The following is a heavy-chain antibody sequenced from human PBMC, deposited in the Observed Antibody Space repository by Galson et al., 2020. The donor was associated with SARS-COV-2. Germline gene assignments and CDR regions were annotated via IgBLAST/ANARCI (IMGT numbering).Heavy chain of an antibody. CDR3: ATAQIRFGF. CDR2: IKEDGSEK. CDR1: GFKFSSYW. J-gene: IGHJ2*01. Sequence: GGSLRLSCAASGFKFSSYWMSWVRQAPGKGLEWVANIKEDGSEKNYVDSVKGRFTISRDNGENSLSLQMNSLRDEDTALYYCATAQIRFGFWGRGTLVTVSS. V-gene: IGHV3-7*01.